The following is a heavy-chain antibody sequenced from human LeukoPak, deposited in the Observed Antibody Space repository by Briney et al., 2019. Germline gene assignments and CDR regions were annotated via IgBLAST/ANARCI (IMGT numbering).Heavy chain of an antibody. Sequence: SETLSLICTVSGGSVSSDYWSWIRQPPGKGLEWIGYIYYIGTTNYNPSLKSRVTISLDTSKNQFSLKLSSVTAADTGIYYCALGYNGVWERWGRGTLVTVSS. J-gene: IGHJ4*02. CDR3: ALGYNGVWER. CDR1: GGSVSSDY. V-gene: IGHV4-59*02. D-gene: IGHD5-24*01. CDR2: IYYIGTT.